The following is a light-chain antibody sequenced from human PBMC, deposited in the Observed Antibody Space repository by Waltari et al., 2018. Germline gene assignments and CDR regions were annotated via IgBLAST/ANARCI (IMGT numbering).Light chain of an antibody. CDR1: QSISNY. Sequence: DIQMTQSPSSLSASVGDRVTITCRARQSISNYLAWYQQKPGKAPILLIYKASTLKSGVPSRISGSGSGTQFTLTISSLQPPDFATYYCQQYNTYSSFGQGTKLEIK. CDR2: KAS. J-gene: IGKJ2*01. V-gene: IGKV1-5*03. CDR3: QQYNTYSS.